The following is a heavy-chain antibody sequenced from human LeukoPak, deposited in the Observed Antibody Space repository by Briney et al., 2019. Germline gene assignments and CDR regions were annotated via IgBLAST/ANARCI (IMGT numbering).Heavy chain of an antibody. CDR1: GGSISSSSYY. V-gene: IGHV4-39*07. J-gene: IGHJ5*02. Sequence: SETLSLTCTVSGGSISSSSYYWGWIRQPPGKGLEWIGSIYYSGSTYYNPSLKSRVTISVDTSKNQFSLKLSSVTAADTAVYYCARDRHSYGLYWFDPWGQGTLVTVSS. D-gene: IGHD5-18*01. CDR3: ARDRHSYGLYWFDP. CDR2: IYYSGST.